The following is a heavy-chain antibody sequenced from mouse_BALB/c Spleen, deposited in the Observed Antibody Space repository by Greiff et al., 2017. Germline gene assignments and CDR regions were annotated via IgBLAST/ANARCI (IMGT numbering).Heavy chain of an antibody. CDR1: GFTFSSYA. CDR2: ISSGGST. D-gene: IGHD1-1*01. V-gene: IGHV5-6-5*01. Sequence: DVQLVESGGGLVKPGGSLKLSCAASGFTFSSYAMSWVRQTPEKRLEWVASISSGGSTYYPDSVKGRFTISRDNARNILYLQMSSLRSEDTAMYYCARDYGSRDWYFDVWGAGTTVTGSS. J-gene: IGHJ1*01. CDR3: ARDYGSRDWYFDV.